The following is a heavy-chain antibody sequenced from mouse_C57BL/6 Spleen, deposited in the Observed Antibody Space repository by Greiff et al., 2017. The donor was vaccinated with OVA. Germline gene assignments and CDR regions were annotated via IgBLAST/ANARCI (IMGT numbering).Heavy chain of an antibody. Sequence: EVQGVESGGGLVKPGGSLKLSCAASGFTFSDYGMHWVRQAPEKGLEWVAYISSGSSTIYYADTVKGRFTISRDNAKNTLFLQMTSLRSEDTAMYYCARAAQAPGAYWGQGTLVTVSA. D-gene: IGHD3-2*02. CDR1: GFTFSDYG. J-gene: IGHJ3*01. CDR3: ARAAQAPGAY. V-gene: IGHV5-17*01. CDR2: ISSGSSTI.